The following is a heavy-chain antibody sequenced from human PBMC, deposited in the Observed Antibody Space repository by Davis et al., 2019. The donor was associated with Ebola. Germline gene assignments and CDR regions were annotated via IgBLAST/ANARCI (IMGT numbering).Heavy chain of an antibody. V-gene: IGHV1-24*01. CDR3: SIGGTTGGFDY. J-gene: IGHJ4*02. D-gene: IGHD1-14*01. CDR1: GYTLAELS. CDR2: FDPEDGEA. Sequence: ASVKVSCKCKVSGYTLAELSMHWVRQAPGKGLEWLGYFDPEDGEAIYAQNFQGRVTMTEDTSTNTAYMELSGLRSEDTAVYYCSIGGTTGGFDYWGQGTLVTVSS.